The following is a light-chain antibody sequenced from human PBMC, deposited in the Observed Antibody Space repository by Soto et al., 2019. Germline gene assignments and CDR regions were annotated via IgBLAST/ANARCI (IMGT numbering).Light chain of an antibody. CDR2: GAS. V-gene: IGKV3-15*01. J-gene: IGKJ1*01. Sequence: TVMTQSPATRSVSPGERATLSCRASQSVYSSLAWYQQKPGQAPRLLIYGASTRATGIPARFSGSGSGTEFTLTISRLQSEDFAVYYCQQYNNWPPWTFGQGTKVDIK. CDR3: QQYNNWPPWT. CDR1: QSVYSS.